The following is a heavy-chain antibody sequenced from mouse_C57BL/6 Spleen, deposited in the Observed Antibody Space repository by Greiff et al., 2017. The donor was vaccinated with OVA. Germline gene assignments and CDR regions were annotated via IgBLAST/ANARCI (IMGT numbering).Heavy chain of an antibody. D-gene: IGHD3-2*02. CDR1: GYTFTDYY. CDR3: ARSAAQATFYAMDY. J-gene: IGHJ4*01. Sequence: VQLQQSGPELVKPGASVKISCKASGYTFTDYYMNWVKQSHGKSLEWIGDINPNNGGTSYNQKFKGKATLTVDKSSSTAYMELRSLTSEDSAVYYCARSAAQATFYAMDYWGQGTSVTVSS. CDR2: INPNNGGT. V-gene: IGHV1-26*01.